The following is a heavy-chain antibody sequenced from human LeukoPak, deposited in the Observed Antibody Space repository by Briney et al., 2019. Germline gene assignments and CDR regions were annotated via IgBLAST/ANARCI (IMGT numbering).Heavy chain of an antibody. J-gene: IGHJ4*02. CDR1: GYTFTSYD. CDR3: ARRDRFSSGGSCYAY. D-gene: IGHD2-15*01. V-gene: IGHV1-18*01. Sequence: ASVKVSCKASGYTFTSYDINWVRQATGQGLEWMGWMNPNSGNTNYAQKLQGRVTMTTDTSTSTAYMELRSLRSDDTAVYYCARRDRFSSGGSCYAYWGQGTLVTVSS. CDR2: MNPNSGNT.